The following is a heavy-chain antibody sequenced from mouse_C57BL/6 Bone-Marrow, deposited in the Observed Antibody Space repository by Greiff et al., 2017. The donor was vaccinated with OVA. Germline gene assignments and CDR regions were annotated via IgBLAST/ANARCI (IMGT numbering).Heavy chain of an antibody. Sequence: EVKLMESGGGLVQPGGSLSLSCAASGFTFTDYYMSWVRQPPGKALEWLGFIRNKANGYTTEYSASVKGRFTISRDNSQSILYLQMNALRAEDSATYYCARYFGAEALLRSYYFDYWGQGTTLTVSS. CDR1: GFTFTDYY. V-gene: IGHV7-3*01. CDR2: IRNKANGYTT. J-gene: IGHJ2*01. D-gene: IGHD1-1*01. CDR3: ARYFGAEALLRSYYFDY.